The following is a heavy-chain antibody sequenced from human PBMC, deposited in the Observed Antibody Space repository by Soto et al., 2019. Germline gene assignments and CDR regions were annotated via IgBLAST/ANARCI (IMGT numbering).Heavy chain of an antibody. CDR3: AKDQARQQLQEAGAFDY. Sequence: GGSLRLSCAASGFTFSSYAMSWVRQAPGKGLEWVSAISGSGGSTYYADSVKGRFTISRDNSKNTLYLQMNSLRAEDTAVYYCAKDQARQQLQEAGAFDYWGQGTLVTVSS. V-gene: IGHV3-23*01. CDR2: ISGSGGST. J-gene: IGHJ4*02. CDR1: GFTFSSYA. D-gene: IGHD6-13*01.